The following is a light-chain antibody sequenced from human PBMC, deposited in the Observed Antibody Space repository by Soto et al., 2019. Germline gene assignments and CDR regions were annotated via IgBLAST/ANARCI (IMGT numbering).Light chain of an antibody. CDR3: MQGTHWPYT. CDR2: KVS. V-gene: IGKV2-30*01. CDR1: QSLVYSDGNTY. Sequence: DVVMPQSPLSLPVTLGQPASISCRSSQSLVYSDGNTYLSWFQQRPGQSPRRLIYKVSNRDSGVPDRVSGSGSGTDFTLKISRVEAEDVAVYYCMQGTHWPYTFGQGTKLEI. J-gene: IGKJ2*01.